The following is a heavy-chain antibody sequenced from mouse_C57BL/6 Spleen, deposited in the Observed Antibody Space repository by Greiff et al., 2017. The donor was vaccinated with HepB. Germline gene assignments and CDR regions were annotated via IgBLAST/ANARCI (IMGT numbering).Heavy chain of an antibody. Sequence: EVQLVESGPELVKPGASVKIPCKASGYTFTDYNMDWVKQSHGKSLEWIGDINPNNGGTIYNQKFKGKATLTVDKSSSTAYMELRILTSEDTAVYYVARWDKGSSFDYWGQGTTLTVSS. J-gene: IGHJ2*01. V-gene: IGHV1-18*01. CDR2: INPNNGGT. CDR3: ARWDKGSSFDY. CDR1: GYTFTDYN. D-gene: IGHD1-1*01.